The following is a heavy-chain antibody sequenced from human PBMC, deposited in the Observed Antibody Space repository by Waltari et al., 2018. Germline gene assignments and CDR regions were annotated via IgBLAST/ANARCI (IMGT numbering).Heavy chain of an antibody. Sequence: QVQLQESGPGLVKPSETLSLTCTVSGGSISSYYWRWIRQPAGKGLEWIGRIYSTGSTKYNPSLKSRVTISRDNAKNSLYLQMNSLRAEDTALYYCAKDAGGDYSNYWKNYYYYGMDVWGQGTTVTVTS. CDR1: GGSISSYY. J-gene: IGHJ6*02. CDR2: IYSTGST. V-gene: IGHV4-4*07. CDR3: AKDAGGDYSNYWKNYYYYGMDV. D-gene: IGHD4-4*01.